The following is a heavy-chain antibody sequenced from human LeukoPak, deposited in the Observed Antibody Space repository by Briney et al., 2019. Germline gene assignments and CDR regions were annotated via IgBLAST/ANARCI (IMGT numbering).Heavy chain of an antibody. CDR2: ISSSGSTI. CDR1: GFTFSSYE. CDR3: TIRIYSGAFDI. Sequence: GGSLRLSCAASGFTFSSYEMNWVRQAPGEGLEWVSYISSSGSTIYYADSVKGRFTISRDNAKNSLYLQMNSLRAEDTAVYYCTIRIYSGAFDIWGQGTMVTVSS. D-gene: IGHD2-21*01. J-gene: IGHJ3*02. V-gene: IGHV3-48*03.